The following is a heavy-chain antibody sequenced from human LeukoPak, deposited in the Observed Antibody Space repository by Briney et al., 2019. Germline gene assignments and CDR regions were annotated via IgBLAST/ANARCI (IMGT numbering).Heavy chain of an antibody. V-gene: IGHV3-48*03. CDR3: ALLAVASDFDC. J-gene: IGHJ4*02. D-gene: IGHD6-19*01. Sequence: GGSLRLSCAVSGFPFSFYEINWVRQAPGKGLDWVSNIGSSGRTRYYADSVKGRFSISRDNAKNSLFLQMNSLRVEDTGVYYCALLAVASDFDCWGQGALVTVSS. CDR2: IGSSGRTR. CDR1: GFPFSFYE.